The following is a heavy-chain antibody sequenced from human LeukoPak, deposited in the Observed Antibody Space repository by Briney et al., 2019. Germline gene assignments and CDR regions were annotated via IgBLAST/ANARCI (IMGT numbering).Heavy chain of an antibody. CDR3: ARGDHFGDPFDY. Sequence: ASETLSLTCTVSGGSISSGGYYWSWIRQHPGKGLEWIGYIYYSGSTYYNPSLKSRVTISVDTSKNRFSLKLSSVTAADTAVYYCARGDHFGDPFDYWGQGTLVTVSS. D-gene: IGHD3-10*01. CDR2: IYYSGST. CDR1: GGSISSGGYY. V-gene: IGHV4-31*03. J-gene: IGHJ4*02.